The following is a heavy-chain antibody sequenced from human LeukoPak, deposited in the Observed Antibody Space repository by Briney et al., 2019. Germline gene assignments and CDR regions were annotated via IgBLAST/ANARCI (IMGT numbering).Heavy chain of an antibody. CDR3: ARARYPYYYYYGMDV. V-gene: IGHV3-30*02. CDR1: GFTFSSYG. Sequence: GGSLRLSCAASGFTFSSYGMHWVRQAPGKGLEWVAFIRYDGSNKYYADSVKGRFTISRDNSKNTLYLQMNSLRAEDTAVYYCARARYPYYYYYGMDVWGQGTTVTVSS. CDR2: IRYDGSNK. J-gene: IGHJ6*02. D-gene: IGHD1-1*01.